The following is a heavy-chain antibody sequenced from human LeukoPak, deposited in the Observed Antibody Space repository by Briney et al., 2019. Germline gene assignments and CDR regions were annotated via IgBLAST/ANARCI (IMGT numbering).Heavy chain of an antibody. V-gene: IGHV4-31*03. CDR2: IYYSGST. J-gene: IGHJ6*02. D-gene: IGHD2-21*01. CDR3: PRSVIYGMDV. Sequence: SETLSLTCTVSGGSISYGGYYWSWIRQHPGKGLEWIGYIYYSGSTYYNPSLKSRVTISVDTSKNQFSLKLSSVTAADTAVYYCPRSVIYGMDVWGQGTTVTVSS. CDR1: GGSISYGGYY.